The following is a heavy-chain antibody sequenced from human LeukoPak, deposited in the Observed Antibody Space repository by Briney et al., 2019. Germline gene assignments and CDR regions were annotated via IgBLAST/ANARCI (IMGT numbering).Heavy chain of an antibody. V-gene: IGHV3-23*01. Sequence: GGSLRLSCAVSGFTFSSYAMTWVRQAPGKGLEWVSAISGSGGSTYYAESVKGRCTISRDNSKKTLFLQMNSLRAEDTAVYYCAKEHEQPGYCSGGSCYPPFFDYWGQGTLVTVSS. CDR3: AKEHEQPGYCSGGSCYPPFFDY. CDR1: GFTFSSYA. CDR2: ISGSGGST. D-gene: IGHD2-15*01. J-gene: IGHJ4*02.